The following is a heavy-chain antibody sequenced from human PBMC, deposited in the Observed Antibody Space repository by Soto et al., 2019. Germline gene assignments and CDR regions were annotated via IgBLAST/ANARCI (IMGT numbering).Heavy chain of an antibody. CDR2: INGDGSFT. Sequence: EVQLVESGGGLVQPGGSPRLSCGASGFTFSNYWMHWVRQAPGEGLVWVSRINGDGSFTRFADSVKGRFTISRDNAKNTLYLQMNILRVDDTAVYYCARVGGGSGNFDYWGQGTLVTVSS. J-gene: IGHJ4*02. V-gene: IGHV3-74*01. CDR1: GFTFSNYW. CDR3: ARVGGGSGNFDY. D-gene: IGHD3-10*01.